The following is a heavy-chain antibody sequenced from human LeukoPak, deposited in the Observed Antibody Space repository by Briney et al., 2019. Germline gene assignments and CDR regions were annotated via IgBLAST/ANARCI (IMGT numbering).Heavy chain of an antibody. Sequence: GGSLRLSCTASGFTFSSYSMNWVRQAPGKGLEWVSYISSSGSTIYYADSAKGRFTISRDNAKNSLYLQMNSLRAEDTAVYYCARDLHYYDSSGDAFDIWGQGTMVTVSS. CDR3: ARDLHYYDSSGDAFDI. CDR2: ISSSGSTI. D-gene: IGHD3-22*01. CDR1: GFTFSSYS. J-gene: IGHJ3*02. V-gene: IGHV3-48*04.